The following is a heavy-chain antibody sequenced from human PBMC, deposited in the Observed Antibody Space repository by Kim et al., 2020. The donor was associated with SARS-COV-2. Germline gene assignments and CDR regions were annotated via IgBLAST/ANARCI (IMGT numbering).Heavy chain of an antibody. D-gene: IGHD2-2*01. V-gene: IGHV3-30-3*01. CDR1: GFTFSSYA. Sequence: GGSLRLSCAASGFTFSSYAMHWVRQAPGKGLEWVAIISYDGSNKYYADSVKGRFTISRDNSKNTLYLQMNSLRAEDTAVYYCASSIVVVPAANYWGQGTL. J-gene: IGHJ4*02. CDR2: ISYDGSNK. CDR3: ASSIVVVPAANY.